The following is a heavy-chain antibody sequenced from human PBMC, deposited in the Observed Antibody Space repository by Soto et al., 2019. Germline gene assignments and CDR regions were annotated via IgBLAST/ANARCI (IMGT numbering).Heavy chain of an antibody. V-gene: IGHV4-39*01. J-gene: IGHJ4*02. Sequence: PSETLSLTSTVSGGSISSSSYYWGWIRQPPGKGLEWIGSIYYSGSTYYNPSLKSRVTISVDTSKNQFSLKLSSVTAADTAVYYCARHGSKGSGYLTPDFDYWGQGTLVTVSS. D-gene: IGHD3-22*01. CDR2: IYYSGST. CDR3: ARHGSKGSGYLTPDFDY. CDR1: GGSISSSSYY.